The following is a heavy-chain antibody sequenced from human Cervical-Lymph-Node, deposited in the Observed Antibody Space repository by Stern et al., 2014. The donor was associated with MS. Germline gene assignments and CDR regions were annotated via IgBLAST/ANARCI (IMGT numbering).Heavy chain of an antibody. CDR2: IIPILGIA. D-gene: IGHD5-12*01. CDR1: GGTFSSYT. V-gene: IGHV1-69*09. CDR3: ARIAATMGNWFDP. J-gene: IGHJ5*02. Sequence: VHLVESGAEVKKPGSSVKVSCKASGGTFSSYTIRWVRQAPGQGLEWVGRIIPILGIASYAQKFQGRVTITADKSTSTAYMELSSLRSEDTAVYYCARIAATMGNWFDPWGQGPLVTVSS.